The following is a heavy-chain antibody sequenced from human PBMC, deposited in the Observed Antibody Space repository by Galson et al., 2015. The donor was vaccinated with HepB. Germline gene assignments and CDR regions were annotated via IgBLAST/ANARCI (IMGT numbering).Heavy chain of an antibody. Sequence: SLRLSCAASGFTFSSYWMHWVRQAPGKGLVWVSRINSDGSSTSYADSVKGRFTISRDNAKNTLYLQMNSLRAEDTAVYYCARERDTSSFYGMDVWGQGTTVTVSS. D-gene: IGHD6-13*01. J-gene: IGHJ6*02. CDR1: GFTFSSYW. CDR3: ARERDTSSFYGMDV. V-gene: IGHV3-74*01. CDR2: INSDGSST.